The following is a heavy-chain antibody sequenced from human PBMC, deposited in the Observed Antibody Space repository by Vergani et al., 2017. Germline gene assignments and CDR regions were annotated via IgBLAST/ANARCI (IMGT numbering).Heavy chain of an antibody. CDR2: ISGSGGST. V-gene: IGHV3-23*04. J-gene: IGHJ4*02. Sequence: EVQLVESGGGLVKPGGSLRLSCAASGFTFSSYSMNWVRQAPGKGLEWVSAISGSGGSTYYADAVKGRFTISRDNSKNTLYLQMNSLRAEDTAVYYCATQGEGQLVLGFFPDWGQGTLVTVSS. D-gene: IGHD6-6*01. CDR1: GFTFSSYS. CDR3: ATQGEGQLVLGFFPD.